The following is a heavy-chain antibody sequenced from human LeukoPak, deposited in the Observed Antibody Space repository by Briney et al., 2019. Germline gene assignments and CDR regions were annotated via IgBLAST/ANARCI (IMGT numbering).Heavy chain of an antibody. CDR3: ARDVPTPYGGNNY. CDR2: IKQDGSDQ. D-gene: IGHD4-23*01. CDR1: GFTFSNYW. V-gene: IGHV3-7*01. Sequence: GGSLRLSCAASGFTFSNYWMSWVRQGPGKGLEWVANIKQDGSDQYYLHSVRGRFTISRDNAKNSLYLQMSSLRAEDTAVYYCARDVPTPYGGNNYWGQGTLVTVSS. J-gene: IGHJ4*02.